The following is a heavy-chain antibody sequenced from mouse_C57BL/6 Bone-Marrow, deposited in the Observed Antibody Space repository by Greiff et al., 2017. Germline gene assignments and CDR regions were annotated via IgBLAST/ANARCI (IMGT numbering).Heavy chain of an antibody. CDR3: ARSGPLGRSFDY. D-gene: IGHD4-1*01. V-gene: IGHV1-55*01. Sequence: VQLQQSGAELVKPGASVKMSCKASGYTFTSYWITWVKQRPGQGLEWIGDIYPTSGRTNYNEKFKSKAILTVDTSSNTAYMQLRSLTSEDSAVFYCARSGPLGRSFDYWGQGTTLTVSS. CDR2: IYPTSGRT. J-gene: IGHJ2*01. CDR1: GYTFTSYW.